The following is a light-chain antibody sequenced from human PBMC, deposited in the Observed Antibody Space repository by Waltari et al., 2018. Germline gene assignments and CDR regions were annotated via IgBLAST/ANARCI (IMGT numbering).Light chain of an antibody. V-gene: IGKV3-20*01. J-gene: IGKJ5*01. CDR2: GAP. CDR1: QSLSSSY. Sequence: IVLTRSPGTLSLSPGERATLSCRPSQSLSSSYLAWYQQKPGQAPRPLISGAPSRATGIPDRSSGSGSGTDFTLTISRLEPEDFAVYYCQQYGSSPITFGQGTRLEIK. CDR3: QQYGSSPIT.